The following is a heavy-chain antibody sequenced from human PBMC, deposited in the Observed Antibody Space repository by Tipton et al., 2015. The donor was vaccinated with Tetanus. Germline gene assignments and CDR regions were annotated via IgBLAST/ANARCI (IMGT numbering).Heavy chain of an antibody. V-gene: IGHV4-39*07. D-gene: IGHD2-8*01. CDR1: GDSISSSTYY. Sequence: TLSLTCSLSGDSISSSTYYWGWIRQPPGKGLEWIGSIYENGDTYYNPSLKSRLTISVDTSKNQFSLKLSSVTAADTAVYYCARDPSGGVRYFDYWGQGTLVTVSS. CDR3: ARDPSGGVRYFDY. CDR2: IYENGDT. J-gene: IGHJ4*02.